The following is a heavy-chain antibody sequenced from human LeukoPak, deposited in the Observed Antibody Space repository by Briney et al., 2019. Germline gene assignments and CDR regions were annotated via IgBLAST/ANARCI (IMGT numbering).Heavy chain of an antibody. J-gene: IGHJ5*02. D-gene: IGHD6-19*01. V-gene: IGHV4-34*01. CDR1: GGSISSYY. Sequence: SETLSLTCTVSGGSISSYYWSWIRQPPGKGLEWIGEVNHSGSTNYNPSLKSRATISVDTSKNHFSLKLNSVTAADTAVYYCARQYRLIAVAGTNWFDPWGQGTLVTVSS. CDR3: ARQYRLIAVAGTNWFDP. CDR2: VNHSGST.